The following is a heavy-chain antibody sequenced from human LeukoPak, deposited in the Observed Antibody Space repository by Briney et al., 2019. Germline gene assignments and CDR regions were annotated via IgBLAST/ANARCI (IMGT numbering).Heavy chain of an antibody. D-gene: IGHD3-3*01. V-gene: IGHV4-34*01. CDR3: ARGPIFGVVKF. Sequence: PSETLSLTCAVYGGSFSGYYWSWIRQPPGKGLEWIGEINHSGSTNYNPSLKSRVTISVDTSKNQFSLKLSSVTAADTAVYYCARGPIFGVVKFWGQGTLVTVSS. CDR1: GGSFSGYY. CDR2: INHSGST. J-gene: IGHJ4*02.